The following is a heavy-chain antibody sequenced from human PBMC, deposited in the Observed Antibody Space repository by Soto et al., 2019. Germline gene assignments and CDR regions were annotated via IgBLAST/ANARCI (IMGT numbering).Heavy chain of an antibody. V-gene: IGHV3-7*01. CDR2: IKQDGSEK. Sequence: EVQLVESGGGLGQPGGSLRLSCATSGFIFTSYWMSWVRQAPGKGLEWVANIKQDGSEKYYLESVKGRFTLSRDNARNSVFLQMNSLRDDDTAVYYCARWGWESYFNYGLVFWGQGTTVTVSS. CDR3: ARWGWESYFNYGLVF. J-gene: IGHJ6*02. D-gene: IGHD7-27*01. CDR1: GFIFTSYW.